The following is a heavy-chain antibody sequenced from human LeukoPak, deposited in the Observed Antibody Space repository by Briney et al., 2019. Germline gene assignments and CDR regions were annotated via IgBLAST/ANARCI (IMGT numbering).Heavy chain of an antibody. CDR1: GGSISSSSYY. Sequence: PSETLSLTCTVSGGSISSSSYYWGWIRQPPRKGLEWVSAISGSGGSTYYADSVKGRFTISRDNSKNTLYLQMNSLRAGDTAVYYCAKGGSYSVLAAFDIWGQGTMVTVSS. V-gene: IGHV3-23*01. J-gene: IGHJ3*02. CDR3: AKGGSYSVLAAFDI. CDR2: ISGSGGST. D-gene: IGHD1-26*01.